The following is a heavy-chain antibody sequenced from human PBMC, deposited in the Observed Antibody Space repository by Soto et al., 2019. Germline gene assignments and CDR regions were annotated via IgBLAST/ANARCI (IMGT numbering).Heavy chain of an antibody. CDR1: GFTFSTYA. V-gene: IGHV3-23*01. Sequence: GGSLRLSCAASGFTFSTYAMSWVRQAPGKGLEWVSTISGSGGSTYYADTVKGRFIISRDNSKNTLYLQMSSLRAEDTALYYCAKDQHEDYEGGMDVWSQGTTVTVSS. CDR2: ISGSGGST. D-gene: IGHD4-17*01. CDR3: AKDQHEDYEGGMDV. J-gene: IGHJ6*02.